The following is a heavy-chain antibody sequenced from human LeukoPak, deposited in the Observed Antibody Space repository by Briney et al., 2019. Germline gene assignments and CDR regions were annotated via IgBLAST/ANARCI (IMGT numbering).Heavy chain of an antibody. Sequence: GGSLRLSCAASGFTVSSNYMSWVRQAPGKGLEWVSSISSSSSYIYYADSVKGRFTISRDNAKDSLYLQMNSLRAEDTAVYYCAKDRYSSTTCSPDYWGQGTLVTVSS. CDR2: ISSSSSYI. V-gene: IGHV3-21*01. CDR1: GFTVSSNY. J-gene: IGHJ4*02. D-gene: IGHD2-2*01. CDR3: AKDRYSSTTCSPDY.